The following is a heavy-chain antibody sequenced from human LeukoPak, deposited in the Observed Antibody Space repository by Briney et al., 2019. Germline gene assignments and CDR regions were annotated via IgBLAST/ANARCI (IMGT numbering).Heavy chain of an antibody. CDR2: IYTSGST. Sequence: PSETLSLTCAVYGGSISSYYWSWIRQPAGKGLEWIGRIYTSGSTNYNPSLKNRVTMSVDTSKNQFSLKLSSVTAADTAVYYCARDRGVYYDSSFDYWGQGTLVTVSS. V-gene: IGHV4-4*07. CDR3: ARDRGVYYDSSFDY. CDR1: GGSISSYY. J-gene: IGHJ4*02. D-gene: IGHD3-22*01.